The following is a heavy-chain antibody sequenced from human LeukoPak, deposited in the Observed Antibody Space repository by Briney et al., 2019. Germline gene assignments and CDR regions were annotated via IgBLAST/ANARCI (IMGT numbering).Heavy chain of an antibody. Sequence: GRSPRLSCAASGFTFSRYAMHWVRQAPSKGLEWVAAISYDGSEEYYADSVKGRFTISRDNSKNTLYLQMNSLRAEDTAVYYCARVYYGSGSYSFDYWGQGTLVTVSS. J-gene: IGHJ4*02. CDR2: ISYDGSEE. CDR1: GFTFSRYA. V-gene: IGHV3-30*04. CDR3: ARVYYGSGSYSFDY. D-gene: IGHD3-10*01.